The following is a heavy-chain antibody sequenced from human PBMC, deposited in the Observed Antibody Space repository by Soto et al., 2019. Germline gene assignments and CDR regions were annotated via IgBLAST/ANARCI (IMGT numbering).Heavy chain of an antibody. J-gene: IGHJ4*02. CDR1: GGSNSSGGYY. CDR2: IYDSEST. Sequence: SETRSLTCTVSGGSNSSGGYYWSCLRQHPGKGLDEIGYIYDSESTYYIPSVKSGFPISVETSKNQSSLKLSAVTAADTAVYYCARALLPGYSSRWYSWGHFDYWGQGTLVTVSS. V-gene: IGHV4-31*03. D-gene: IGHD6-13*01. CDR3: ARALLPGYSSRWYSWGHFDY.